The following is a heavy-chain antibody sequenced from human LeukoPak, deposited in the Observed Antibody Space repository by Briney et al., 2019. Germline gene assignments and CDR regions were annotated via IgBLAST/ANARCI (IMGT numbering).Heavy chain of an antibody. J-gene: IGHJ5*02. Sequence: GGSLRLSCAASGFTFSSYGMHWVRQAPGKGLEWMAVISYDGSNKYYADSVKGRFTISRDNSKNTLYLQMNSLRAEDTAVYYCAKDTDQLPFGPWGQGTLVTVSS. D-gene: IGHD2-2*01. CDR3: AKDTDQLPFGP. CDR2: ISYDGSNK. V-gene: IGHV3-30*18. CDR1: GFTFSSYG.